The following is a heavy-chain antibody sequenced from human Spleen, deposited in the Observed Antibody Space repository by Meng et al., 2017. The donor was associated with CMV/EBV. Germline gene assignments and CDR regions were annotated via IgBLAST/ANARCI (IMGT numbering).Heavy chain of an antibody. V-gene: IGHV1-69*05. CDR2: IIPMFRKT. CDR3: ARVPDSRAPEDDY. Sequence: TAYGGTVSSYAINWVRQAPEHGLEWIGNIIPMFRKTNYAQKFQGRVTITTGESSGTVFMELSSLTLDDTAIYFCARVPDSRAPEDDYWGQGTLVTVSS. D-gene: IGHD6-6*01. CDR1: GGTVSSYA. J-gene: IGHJ4*02.